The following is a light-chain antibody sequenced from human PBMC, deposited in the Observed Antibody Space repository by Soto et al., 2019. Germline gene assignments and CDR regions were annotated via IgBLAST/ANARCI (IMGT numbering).Light chain of an antibody. Sequence: QSALTQPASVSGSPGQSITISCTGTSSDVGSYNLVSWYQQHPGKAPKLMFYEVSKRPSGFSNRFSGSKSGNTASLTISGLQAEDEADYYCCSYAGSSTYVFGTGTKVTVL. V-gene: IGLV2-23*02. CDR2: EVS. CDR3: CSYAGSSTYV. CDR1: SSDVGSYNL. J-gene: IGLJ1*01.